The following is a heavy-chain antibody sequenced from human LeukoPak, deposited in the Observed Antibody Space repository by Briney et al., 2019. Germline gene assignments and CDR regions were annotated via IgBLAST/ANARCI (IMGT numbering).Heavy chain of an antibody. D-gene: IGHD3/OR15-3a*01. J-gene: IGHJ6*02. Sequence: GGSLRLSCAASGFTFSSYAMSWVRQAPGKGLEWVSGIYTNGNTRYADSVRGRFTISRDNSKNTLYLQMHSLRVDDTAVYYCAHLVWEYVGGLDVWGQGTTVTVSS. CDR1: GFTFSSYA. CDR2: IYTNGNT. V-gene: IGHV3-23*05. CDR3: AHLVWEYVGGLDV.